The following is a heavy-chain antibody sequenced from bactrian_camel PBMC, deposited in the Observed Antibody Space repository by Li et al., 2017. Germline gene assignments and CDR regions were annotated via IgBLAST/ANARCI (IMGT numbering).Heavy chain of an antibody. Sequence: HVQLVESGGGSVQAGGSLRLSCKASGIPHSPVCMGWFRQAPGKERERVAGISTSGGSTLYADSVKGRFTISQNAAKTTVYLQMNSLKPEDTAMYYCAADTYFRPQIRRLLSTDDFNYWGQGTQVTVS. CDR1: GIPHSPVC. V-gene: IGHV3S53*01. CDR3: AADTYFRPQIRRLLSTDDFNY. CDR2: ISTSGGST. D-gene: IGHD3*01. J-gene: IGHJ4*01.